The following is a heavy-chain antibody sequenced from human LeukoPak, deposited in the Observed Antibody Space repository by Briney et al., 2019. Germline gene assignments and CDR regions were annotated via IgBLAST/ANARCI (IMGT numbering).Heavy chain of an antibody. CDR1: GFTFSRYW. Sequence: GGSLRLSCAASGFTFSRYWMTWVRQAPGKGLEWVSSITTSSSYIYYADSVKGRFTISRDDAKNSLYLQMNSLRAEDTAVYYCARDPAAAGTVWFDPWGQGTLVTVSS. D-gene: IGHD6-13*01. CDR2: ITTSSSYI. V-gene: IGHV3-21*01. J-gene: IGHJ5*02. CDR3: ARDPAAAGTVWFDP.